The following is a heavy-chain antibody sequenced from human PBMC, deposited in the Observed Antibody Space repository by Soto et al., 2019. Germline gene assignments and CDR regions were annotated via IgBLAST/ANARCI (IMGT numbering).Heavy chain of an antibody. CDR1: GFSFSSYA. V-gene: IGHV3-30-3*01. Sequence: PGGSLRLSCAVSGFSFSSYAMHWVRQAPGKGLEWVAVISYDGRIKYYADSVKGRFSISRDNSKNTLYLQMNSLRGEDTAVYYCARPTYYYGSGSPPYIDYWGQGTLVTVSS. CDR3: ARPTYYYGSGSPPYIDY. D-gene: IGHD3-10*01. J-gene: IGHJ4*02. CDR2: ISYDGRIK.